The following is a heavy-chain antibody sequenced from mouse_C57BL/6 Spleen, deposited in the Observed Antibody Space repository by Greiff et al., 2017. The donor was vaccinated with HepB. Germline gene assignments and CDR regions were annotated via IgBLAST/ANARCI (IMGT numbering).Heavy chain of an antibody. CDR2: IDPENGDT. J-gene: IGHJ1*03. CDR3: TTPRYFDV. CDR1: GFNIKDDY. Sequence: EVKLVESGAELVRPGASVKLSCTASGFNIKDDYMHWVKQRPEQGLEWIGWIDPENGDTEYASKFQGKATITADTSSNTAYLQLSSLTSEDTAVYYCTTPRYFDVWGTGTTVTVSS. V-gene: IGHV14-4*01.